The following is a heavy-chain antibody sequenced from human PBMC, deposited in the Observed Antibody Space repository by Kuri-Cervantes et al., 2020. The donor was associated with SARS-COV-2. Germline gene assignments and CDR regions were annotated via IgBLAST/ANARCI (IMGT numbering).Heavy chain of an antibody. Sequence: ASVKVSCKASGYTFTSYGISWVRQAPGQGLEWMGWISAYNGNTKYSQKFQGRVTITRDTSASTAYMELSSLRSEDTAVYFCAKDGGTMDYYHYMDVWGRGTTVTVSS. V-gene: IGHV1-18*01. CDR2: ISAYNGNT. D-gene: IGHD1-14*01. J-gene: IGHJ6*03. CDR3: AKDGGTMDYYHYMDV. CDR1: GYTFTSYG.